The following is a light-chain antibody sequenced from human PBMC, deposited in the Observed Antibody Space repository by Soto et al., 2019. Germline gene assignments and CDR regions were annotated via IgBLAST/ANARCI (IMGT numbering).Light chain of an antibody. CDR1: QSIRSY. Sequence: DIQMTQPPSSLSAVVGDRVTITFRTSQSIRSYLNWYQQKSGKAPKLLISAASNLQSGVPYRFSGSGSGKDFNLTISSLQPEDVATYYCQHSHSTPRIKFRKGTRLEI. CDR3: QHSHSTPRIK. CDR2: AAS. J-gene: IGKJ5*01. V-gene: IGKV1-39*01.